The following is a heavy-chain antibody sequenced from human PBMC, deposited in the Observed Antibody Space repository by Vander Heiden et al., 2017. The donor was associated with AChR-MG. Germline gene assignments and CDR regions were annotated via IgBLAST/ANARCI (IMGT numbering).Heavy chain of an antibody. CDR2: IIPIFGTA. CDR1: GGRFSNYA. J-gene: IGHJ4*02. CDR3: ARGEEGDDFWNGRSDY. V-gene: IGHV1-69*01. Sequence: QVQLLQSGAEVKKPGSSVKVSCKASGGRFSNYAINWVRQAPGQGLEWMGGIIPIFGTANYAQKFQGRVTITADESTTTVYMGLSSLRSEDTAVYYCARGEEGDDFWNGRSDYWGQGTQVTVSP. D-gene: IGHD3-3*01.